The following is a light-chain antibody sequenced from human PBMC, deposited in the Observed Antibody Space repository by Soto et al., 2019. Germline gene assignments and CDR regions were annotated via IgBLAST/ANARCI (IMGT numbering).Light chain of an antibody. V-gene: IGLV2-23*01. CDR2: EGD. CDR3: CSFARSSSFYV. J-gene: IGLJ1*01. CDR1: SSDVGSSNF. Sequence: QSALTQPASVSGSPVQSITISCSGTSSDVGSSNFVSWYQQHPGKAPKLIIFEGDRRPSGVSGRFSGSKSGNTASLTIPGLQAEDEADYYCCSFARSSSFYVFGTGTKVTVL.